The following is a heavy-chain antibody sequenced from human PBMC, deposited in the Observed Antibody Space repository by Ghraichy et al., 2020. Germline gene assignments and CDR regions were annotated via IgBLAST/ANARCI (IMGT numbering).Heavy chain of an antibody. V-gene: IGHV4-59*01. D-gene: IGHD3-22*01. Sequence: SETLSLTCTVSGGSISTYYWSWIRQTPGKGLEWIGYIYYSGSTNYNPSLESRVTISVDTSKNQISLKLSTVTAADTAVYYCARLWYDNSGYFLFRDDFDYWGQGTLVTVSS. CDR1: GGSISTYY. CDR2: IYYSGST. J-gene: IGHJ4*02. CDR3: ARLWYDNSGYFLFRDDFDY.